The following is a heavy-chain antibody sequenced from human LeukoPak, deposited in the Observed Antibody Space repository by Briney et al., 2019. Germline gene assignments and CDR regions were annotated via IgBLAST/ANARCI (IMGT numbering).Heavy chain of an antibody. Sequence: SVKVSCKASGYTFTGYYMHWVRQAPGQGLEWMGGIIPIFGTANYAQKFQGRVTITADESTSTAYMELSSLRSEDTAVYYCASWGYDYVWGSFDYWGQGTLVTVSS. J-gene: IGHJ4*02. CDR3: ASWGYDYVWGSFDY. D-gene: IGHD3-16*01. CDR2: IIPIFGTA. CDR1: GYTFTGYY. V-gene: IGHV1-69*13.